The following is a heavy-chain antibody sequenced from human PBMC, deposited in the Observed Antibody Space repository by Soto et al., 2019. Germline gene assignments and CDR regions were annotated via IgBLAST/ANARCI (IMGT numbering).Heavy chain of an antibody. Sequence: PGGSLRLSCAASGFPFSSYAMTWVRQAPGKGLEWVSTISASGGSTYYADSVKGRFTISRDNSKNTLYLQMNSLRAEDTALFYCAKYEAVAGPPYFDYWGQGTLVTVSS. V-gene: IGHV3-23*01. CDR2: ISASGGST. CDR3: AKYEAVAGPPYFDY. CDR1: GFPFSSYA. J-gene: IGHJ4*02. D-gene: IGHD6-19*01.